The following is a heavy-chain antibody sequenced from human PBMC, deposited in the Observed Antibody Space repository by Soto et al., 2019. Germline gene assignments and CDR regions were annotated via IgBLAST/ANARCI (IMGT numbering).Heavy chain of an antibody. CDR3: ARASLTMIVVVTNDFDY. V-gene: IGHV1-3*01. CDR1: GYTFTSYA. D-gene: IGHD3-22*01. Sequence: EASVKVSCKASGYTFTSYAMHWVRQAPGQRLEWMGWINAGNGNTKYSQKFQGRVTITRDTSASTAYMELSSLRSEDTAVYYCARASLTMIVVVTNDFDYWGQGTLVTVSS. J-gene: IGHJ4*02. CDR2: INAGNGNT.